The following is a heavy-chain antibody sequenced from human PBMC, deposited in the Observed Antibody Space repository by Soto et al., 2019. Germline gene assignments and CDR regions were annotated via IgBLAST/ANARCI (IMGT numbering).Heavy chain of an antibody. J-gene: IGHJ3*02. V-gene: IGHV3-33*01. CDR3: ASYDSSGPDAFDI. CDR2: IWYDGSNK. D-gene: IGHD3-22*01. Sequence: QVQLVESGGGVVQPGRSLRLSCAASGFTFSSYGMHWVRQAPGKGLEWVAVIWYDGSNKYYADSVKGRFTISRDNSKNTLYLLMNSLRAEDTAVYYCASYDSSGPDAFDIWGQGTMVTVSS. CDR1: GFTFSSYG.